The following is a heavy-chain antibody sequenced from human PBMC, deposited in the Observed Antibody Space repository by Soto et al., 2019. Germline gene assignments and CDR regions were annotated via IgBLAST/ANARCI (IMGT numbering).Heavy chain of an antibody. V-gene: IGHV4-59*01. CDR1: GGSISSYY. CDR2: IYYSGST. J-gene: IGHJ6*03. D-gene: IGHD3-3*01. CDR3: ARETYYDFWSGRESYYYMDV. Sequence: PSETLSLTCTVSGGSISSYYWSWIRQPPGKGLEWIGYIYYSGSTNYNPSLKSRVTISVDTSKNQFSLKLSSVTAADTAVYYCARETYYDFWSGRESYYYMDVWGKGTTVTVSS.